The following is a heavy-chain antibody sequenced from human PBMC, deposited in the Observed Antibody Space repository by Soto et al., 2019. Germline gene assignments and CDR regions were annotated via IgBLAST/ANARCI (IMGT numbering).Heavy chain of an antibody. Sequence: SETLSLTCAVYGGSFSGYYWSWIRQPPGKGLEWIGEINHSGSTNYNPSLKSRVTISVDTSKNQFSLKLSSVTAADTAVYYCARAANLDIVVVPAAIWFDPWGQGTLVTVSS. CDR1: GGSFSGYY. CDR2: INHSGST. CDR3: ARAANLDIVVVPAAIWFDP. V-gene: IGHV4-34*01. D-gene: IGHD2-2*01. J-gene: IGHJ5*02.